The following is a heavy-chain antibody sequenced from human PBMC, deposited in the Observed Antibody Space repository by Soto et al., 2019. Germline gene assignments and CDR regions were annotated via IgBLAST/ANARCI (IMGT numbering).Heavy chain of an antibody. Sequence: QITLKESGPTLVKPTQTLTLTCTFSGFSLSTNGVGVGWIRQPPGKALEWLALIYWDDDERYNPSLKTRLTITKDTSKNQVVLTMTNMDPVDTATYYCAHRESGIKEGIFDYWGQGTLVTVSS. CDR1: GFSLSTNGVG. CDR3: AHRESGIKEGIFDY. V-gene: IGHV2-5*02. CDR2: IYWDDDE. D-gene: IGHD1-26*01. J-gene: IGHJ4*02.